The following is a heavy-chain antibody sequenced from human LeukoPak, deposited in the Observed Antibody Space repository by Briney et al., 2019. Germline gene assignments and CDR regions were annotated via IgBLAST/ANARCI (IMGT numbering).Heavy chain of an antibody. V-gene: IGHV4-59*01. CDR2: IYYSGST. CDR1: GGSTSGYF. J-gene: IGHJ6*04. Sequence: SETLSLTCTVSGGSTSGYFWSWIRQPPGKELEWIGYIYYSGSTNYNPSLKSRVTISVDTSKNQFSLKLSSVTAADTAVYFCSRWRVPTTTVFYYGMDVWGKGTTVTVTS. CDR3: SRWRVPTTTVFYYGMDV. D-gene: IGHD2/OR15-2a*01.